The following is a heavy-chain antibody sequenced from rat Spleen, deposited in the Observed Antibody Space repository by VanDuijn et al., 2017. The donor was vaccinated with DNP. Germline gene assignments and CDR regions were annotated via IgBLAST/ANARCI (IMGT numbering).Heavy chain of an antibody. V-gene: IGHV5-20*01. CDR3: TTCDYGGPGGY. CDR1: GFTFTDFY. Sequence: EVQLVESGGGLVQPGRSMKLSCTVSGFTFTDFYMAWVRQAPKKGLEWVASVSHEGTSTYYRDSVKGRFTISRDNAKSSLYLQMDSLRSEDTATYYCTTCDYGGPGGYWGQGVMVTVSS. CDR2: VSHEGTST. D-gene: IGHD1-11*01. J-gene: IGHJ2*01.